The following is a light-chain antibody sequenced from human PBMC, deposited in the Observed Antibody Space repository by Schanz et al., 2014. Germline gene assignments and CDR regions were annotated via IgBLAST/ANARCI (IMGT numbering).Light chain of an antibody. CDR1: QSVRNTY. CDR2: GAS. Sequence: EIVLTQSPGTLSLSPGESATLSCRASQSVRNTYLAWYQQKLGQAPRLLIYGASIRATGVPDRFSGSGSGTDFTLTISRLEPEDFAVYYCQHYSLSPLFGQGTKVDI. CDR3: QHYSLSPL. J-gene: IGKJ1*01. V-gene: IGKV3-20*01.